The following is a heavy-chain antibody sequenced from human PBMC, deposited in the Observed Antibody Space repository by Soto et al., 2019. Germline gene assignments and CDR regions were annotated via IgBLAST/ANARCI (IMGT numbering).Heavy chain of an antibody. CDR1: GFTVSGNY. CDR3: ASGYGDYYYYYGMDV. Sequence: GGSLRLSCAASGFTVSGNYMSWVRQAPGKGLEWVSVIYSGGSTYYADSVKGRFTISRDNSKNTLYLQMNSLRAEDTAVYYCASGYGDYYYYYGMDVWGQGTTVTVSS. D-gene: IGHD4-17*01. CDR2: IYSGGST. J-gene: IGHJ6*02. V-gene: IGHV3-53*01.